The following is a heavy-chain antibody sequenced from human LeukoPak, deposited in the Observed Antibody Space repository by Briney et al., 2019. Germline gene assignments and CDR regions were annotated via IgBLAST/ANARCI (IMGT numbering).Heavy chain of an antibody. V-gene: IGHV1-18*01. J-gene: IGHJ4*02. CDR2: ISAYNGNT. D-gene: IGHD2/OR15-2a*01. CDR3: ARAFYGDHPTRY. CDR1: GGTFSSYA. Sequence: ASVKVSCKASGGTFSSYAISWVRQAPGQGLEWMGWISAYNGNTNYAQKLQGRVTMTTDTSTSTAYMELRSLRSDDTAVYYCARAFYGDHPTRYWGQGTLVTVSS.